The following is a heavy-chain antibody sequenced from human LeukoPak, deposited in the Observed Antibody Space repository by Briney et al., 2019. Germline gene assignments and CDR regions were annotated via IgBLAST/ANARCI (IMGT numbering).Heavy chain of an antibody. CDR3: ASYPQYSSGWYEFDY. D-gene: IGHD6-19*01. Sequence: GESLKISCKGSGYSFTTYWIGWVRQMPGKGLEWMGIIYPGDSDTRYSPSFQGQVTISADKSISTAYLQWSSLKASDTAMYYCASYPQYSSGWYEFDYWGQGTLVTVSS. CDR1: GYSFTTYW. V-gene: IGHV5-51*01. CDR2: IYPGDSDT. J-gene: IGHJ4*02.